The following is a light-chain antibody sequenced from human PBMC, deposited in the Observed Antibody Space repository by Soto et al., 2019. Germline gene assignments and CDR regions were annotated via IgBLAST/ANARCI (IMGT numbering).Light chain of an antibody. CDR3: QQHSNRRST. J-gene: IGKJ3*01. V-gene: IGKV3-11*01. CDR1: QSVSSY. CDR2: DAS. Sequence: EIVLTQSPATLSLSPGERATLSCRASQSVSSYLAWYQQKPGQAPRLLIYDASNRATGIPARFSGSGSGTDFTLTISSLEPDDFPIDYWQQHSNRRSTFVTGPKVDIK.